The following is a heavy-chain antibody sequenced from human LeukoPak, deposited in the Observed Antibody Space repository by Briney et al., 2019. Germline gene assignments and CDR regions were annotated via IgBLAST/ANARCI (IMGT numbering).Heavy chain of an antibody. Sequence: PSQTLSLTCTVPGGSISSGGYYWSWLRQHPGKGLEWIGYIYYSGSTYYNPSLKSRVTISVDTSKNQFSLKLSSVTAADTAVYYCARKMRGDYYGMDVWGQGTTVTVSS. J-gene: IGHJ6*02. CDR2: IYYSGST. CDR3: ARKMRGDYYGMDV. CDR1: GGSISSGGYY. D-gene: IGHD3-10*01. V-gene: IGHV4-31*03.